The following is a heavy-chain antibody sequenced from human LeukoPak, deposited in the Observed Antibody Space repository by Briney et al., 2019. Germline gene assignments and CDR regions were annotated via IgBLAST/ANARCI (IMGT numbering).Heavy chain of an antibody. D-gene: IGHD3-22*01. V-gene: IGHV3-9*01. CDR2: ISWNSGSI. Sequence: GGSLRLSCAASGFTFDDYAMHWVRQAPGKGLEWVSGISWNSGSIGYADSVKGRFTISRDNAKNSLYLQMNSLRAEDTALYYCAKDPDSSGYYYSDYWGQGTLVTVSS. CDR3: AKDPDSSGYYYSDY. CDR1: GFTFDDYA. J-gene: IGHJ4*02.